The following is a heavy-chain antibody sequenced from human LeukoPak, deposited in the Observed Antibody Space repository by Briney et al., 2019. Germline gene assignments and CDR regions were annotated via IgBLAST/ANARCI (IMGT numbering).Heavy chain of an antibody. Sequence: SETLSLTCTVSGGSISSYYWSWLRQPPGKGLEWIGYIYYSGSTNYNPSLKSRVTISVDTSKNQFSLKLSSVTAADTAVYYCARHSSGYYYVGQDYYFDYWGQGTLVTVSS. CDR2: IYYSGST. CDR3: ARHSSGYYYVGQDYYFDY. CDR1: GGSISSYY. J-gene: IGHJ4*02. V-gene: IGHV4-59*08. D-gene: IGHD3-22*01.